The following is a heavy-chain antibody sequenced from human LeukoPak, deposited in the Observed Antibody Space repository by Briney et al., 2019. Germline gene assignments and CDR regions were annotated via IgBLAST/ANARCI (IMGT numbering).Heavy chain of an antibody. D-gene: IGHD3-10*01. CDR2: IYYSGST. CDR3: ARAGWFGELAAPFDP. CDR1: GGSVSSGSYY. J-gene: IGHJ5*02. V-gene: IGHV4-61*01. Sequence: SETLSLTCTVSGGSVSSGSYYWSWIRQPPGKGLEWIGYIYYSGSTNYNPSLKSRVTISVDTSKNQFSLKPSSVTAADTAVYYCARAGWFGELAAPFDPWGQGTLVTVSS.